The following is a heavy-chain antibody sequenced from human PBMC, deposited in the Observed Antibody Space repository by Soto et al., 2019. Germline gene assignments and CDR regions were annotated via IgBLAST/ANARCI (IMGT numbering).Heavy chain of an antibody. CDR2: INQDGSET. CDR3: ARDAD. Sequence: ELQLVESGGSLVQPGGSLRLSCATSGFTFSTSWMTWVRQAPGKGLEWVANINQDGSETNYVESVKGRFTISRDNGQNAVYLQMNSARVEDAAMYYCARDADWGPRTLVTVSS. CDR1: GFTFSTSW. V-gene: IGHV3-7*01. J-gene: IGHJ1*01.